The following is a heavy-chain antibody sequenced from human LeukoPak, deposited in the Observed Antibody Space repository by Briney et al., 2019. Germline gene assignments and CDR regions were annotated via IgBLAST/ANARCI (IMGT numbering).Heavy chain of an antibody. CDR2: IYHSGST. V-gene: IGHV4-38-2*02. Sequence: SETLSLTCTVSGGSISSGYYWGWIRQPPGKGLEWIGSIYHSGSTYYNPSLKSRVTISVDTSKNQFSLKLSSVTAADTAVYYCARHFSDSSGYYYAFEFDYWGQGTLVTVSS. CDR1: GGSISSGYY. J-gene: IGHJ4*02. D-gene: IGHD3-22*01. CDR3: ARHFSDSSGYYYAFEFDY.